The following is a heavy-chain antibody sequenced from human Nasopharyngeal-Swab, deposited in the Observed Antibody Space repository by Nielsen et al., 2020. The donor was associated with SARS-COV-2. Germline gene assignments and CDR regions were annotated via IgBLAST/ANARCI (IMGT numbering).Heavy chain of an antibody. CDR1: GFTFSSYA. V-gene: IGHV3-30*04. J-gene: IGHJ4*02. D-gene: IGHD6-19*01. Sequence: GESLKISCAASGFTFSSYAMHCVRQAPGKGLEWVAVISYAGSNKYYADSVKGRFTISRDNSKNTLYLQMNSLRAEDTAVYYCARDRNEQWLVLDYWGQGTLVTVSS. CDR2: ISYAGSNK. CDR3: ARDRNEQWLVLDY.